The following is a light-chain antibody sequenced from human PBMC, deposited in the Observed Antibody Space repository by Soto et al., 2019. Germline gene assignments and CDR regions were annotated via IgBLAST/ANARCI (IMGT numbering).Light chain of an antibody. CDR1: QSVSSSY. CDR2: GAS. Sequence: EIVLTQSPGTLSLSPGERATLSCRASQSVSSSYLAWYQQKPGQAPRLLIYGASSSATGIPDRFSGSGSGTDFTLTISRLEPEDFAVYYCQQYGSSRGVTFGQGTRLEIK. CDR3: QQYGSSRGVT. J-gene: IGKJ5*01. V-gene: IGKV3-20*01.